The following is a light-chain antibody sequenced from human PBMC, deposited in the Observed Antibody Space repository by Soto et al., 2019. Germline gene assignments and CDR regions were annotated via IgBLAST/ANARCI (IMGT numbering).Light chain of an antibody. J-gene: IGKJ4*01. Sequence: EIVLTQSPGXLSLSPGEXATXXCRASXTIXXTFLAWYQQRPGQAPRLLIYGASGRAAGIPDRFSGSGSGTDFTLSISRLEPEDFAVYYCQQYGVSPTFGGGTKVEIK. V-gene: IGKV3-20*01. CDR2: GAS. CDR1: XTIXXTF. CDR3: QQYGVSPT.